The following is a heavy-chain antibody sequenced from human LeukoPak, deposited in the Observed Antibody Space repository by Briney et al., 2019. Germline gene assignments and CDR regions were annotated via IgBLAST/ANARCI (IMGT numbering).Heavy chain of an antibody. J-gene: IGHJ4*02. CDR2: IRSKAYGGTT. CDR3: TRRYGRYFDWLYYFDY. Sequence: GGSLRLSCTASGFTFGDYAMSWFRQAPGKGLEWVGFIRSKAYGGTTEYAASVKGRFTISRDDSKSIAYLQMNSLKTEDTAVYYCTRRYGRYFDWLYYFDYWGQGTLVTVSS. CDR1: GFTFGDYA. V-gene: IGHV3-49*03. D-gene: IGHD3-9*01.